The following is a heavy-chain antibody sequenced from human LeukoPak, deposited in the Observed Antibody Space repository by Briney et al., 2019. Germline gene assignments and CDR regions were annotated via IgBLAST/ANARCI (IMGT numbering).Heavy chain of an antibody. CDR1: GFTFTGYG. V-gene: IGHV3-30*02. D-gene: IGHD4-17*01. Sequence: GGSLRLSCAASGFTFTGYGMHWVRQAPGKGLEWVAFIRYDGSNKYYADSVKGRFTISRDNPKNTLYLQMNSLRAEDTAVYYCAKVYYGDYSCLGYWGQGTLVTVSS. CDR3: AKVYYGDYSCLGY. CDR2: IRYDGSNK. J-gene: IGHJ4*02.